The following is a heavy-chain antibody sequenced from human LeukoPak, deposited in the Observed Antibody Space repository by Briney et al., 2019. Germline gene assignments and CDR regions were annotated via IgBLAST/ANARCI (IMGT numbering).Heavy chain of an antibody. CDR1: GGSISGYH. CDR3: AREDSHTYCSPTTCTGFDC. V-gene: IGHV4-4*07. CDR2: IYSSGNT. Sequence: SETLSLTCAVSGGSISGYHWSWIRQPAGKGLEWIGRIYSSGNTNYNPSLKSRVTMSVDTSKNQFSLKLRSVTAADTAVYHCAREDSHTYCSPTTCTGFDCWGQGTLVTVSS. J-gene: IGHJ4*02. D-gene: IGHD2-2*01.